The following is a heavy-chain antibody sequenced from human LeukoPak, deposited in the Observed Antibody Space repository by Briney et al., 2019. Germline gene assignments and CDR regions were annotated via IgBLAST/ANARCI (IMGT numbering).Heavy chain of an antibody. CDR2: IKQDGSEK. D-gene: IGHD3-22*01. J-gene: IGHJ4*02. CDR1: GFTFSSYW. Sequence: GGSLRLSCAASGFTFSSYWMSWVRQAPGKGLEWVANIKQDGSEKYYVDSVKGRSTISRDNAKNSLYLQMNSLRAEDTAVYYCARNSHYYDSSGFNYWGQGTLVTVSS. CDR3: ARNSHYYDSSGFNY. V-gene: IGHV3-7*01.